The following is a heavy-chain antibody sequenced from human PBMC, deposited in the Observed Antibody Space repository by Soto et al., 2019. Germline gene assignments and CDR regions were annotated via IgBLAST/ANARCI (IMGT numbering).Heavy chain of an antibody. CDR2: IYYSGST. J-gene: IGHJ4*02. Sequence: QVQLQASGPGLVKPSETLSLTCTVSGGSISSYYWSWIRQPPGKGLEWIGYIYYSGSTNYNPSLKSRVTISVDTSKNQFSLKLSSVTAADTAVYYCAREGGGWGQGTLVTVSS. CDR1: GGSISSYY. CDR3: AREGGG. V-gene: IGHV4-59*01. D-gene: IGHD3-16*01.